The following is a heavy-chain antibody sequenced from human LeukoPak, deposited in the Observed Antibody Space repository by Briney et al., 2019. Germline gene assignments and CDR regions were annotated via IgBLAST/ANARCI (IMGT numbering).Heavy chain of an antibody. Sequence: ASVKVSCKVSGYTFTSYDINWVRQATGQGLEWMGWMNPNSGNTGYAQKFQGRVTITRNTSINTAYMELSSLRSEDTDVYYCARTYYDFWSGYSLVYNWFDPWGQGTLVTVSS. CDR2: MNPNSGNT. V-gene: IGHV1-8*03. J-gene: IGHJ5*02. CDR3: ARTYYDFWSGYSLVYNWFDP. CDR1: GYTFTSYD. D-gene: IGHD3-3*01.